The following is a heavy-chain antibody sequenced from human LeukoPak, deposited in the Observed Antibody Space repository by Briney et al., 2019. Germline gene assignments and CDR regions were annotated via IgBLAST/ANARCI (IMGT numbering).Heavy chain of an antibody. Sequence: GGSLRLSCAASGFTFSNYWMSWVRQAPGKGLEWVANIKQDGSEKYYVDSVKGRFTISRDNAKNSLYLQMNSLRAEDTAVYYCARAQLWSTYYFDYWGQGTLVTVSS. CDR2: IKQDGSEK. CDR1: GFTFSNYW. CDR3: ARAQLWSTYYFDY. V-gene: IGHV3-7*01. J-gene: IGHJ4*02. D-gene: IGHD5-18*01.